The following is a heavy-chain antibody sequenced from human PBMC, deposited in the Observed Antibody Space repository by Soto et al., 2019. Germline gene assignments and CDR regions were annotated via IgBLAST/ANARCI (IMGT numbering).Heavy chain of an antibody. Sequence: QAQLQESGPGLVKPSGTLSLTCAVSGGSISSSNWWSWVRQPPGKGLEWIGEIYHSGSTNYNPSLKSRVTISVDKSKNQFSLKLSSVTAADTAVYYCAREPPHIVVVREYYFDYWGQGTLVTVSS. D-gene: IGHD2-2*01. J-gene: IGHJ4*02. CDR3: AREPPHIVVVREYYFDY. CDR1: GGSISSSNW. CDR2: IYHSGST. V-gene: IGHV4-4*02.